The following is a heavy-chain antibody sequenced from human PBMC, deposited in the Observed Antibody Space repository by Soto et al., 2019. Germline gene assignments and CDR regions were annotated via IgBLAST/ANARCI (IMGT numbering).Heavy chain of an antibody. CDR1: GFTFSSYA. D-gene: IGHD1-20*01. V-gene: IGHV3-23*01. J-gene: IGHJ4*02. CDR3: AKSVTGTTGFFDY. CDR2: ISGSGGST. Sequence: HPGGSLRLSCAASGFTFSSYAMSWVRQAPGKGLEWVSAISGSGGSTYYADSVKGRFTISRDNSKNTLYLQMNSLRAEDTAVYYCAKSVTGTTGFFDYWGQGTLVTVSS.